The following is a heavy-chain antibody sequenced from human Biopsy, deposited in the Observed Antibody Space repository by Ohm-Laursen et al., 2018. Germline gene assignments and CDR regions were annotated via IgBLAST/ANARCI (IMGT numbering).Heavy chain of an antibody. J-gene: IGHJ5*02. CDR3: AKYDYSSSPRRYFDP. CDR1: GFTFSSYA. Sequence: SLRLSCSASGFTFSSYAMSWVRQPPGKGLEWVSNLTGSGGSTYYADSVKGRFTISRDNSKNTLSLQMNSLRAEDTAVYYCAKYDYSSSPRRYFDPWGQGTLVTVSS. CDR2: LTGSGGST. V-gene: IGHV3-23*01. D-gene: IGHD6-6*01.